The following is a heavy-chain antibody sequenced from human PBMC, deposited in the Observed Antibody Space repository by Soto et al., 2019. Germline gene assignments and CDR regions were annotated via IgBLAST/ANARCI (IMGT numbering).Heavy chain of an antibody. D-gene: IGHD4-17*01. V-gene: IGHV3-30*18. CDR1: GFTFRSYG. J-gene: IGHJ4*02. Sequence: GGSLRLSCAPSGFTFRSYGMHWVRQAPGKGLEWVAIISYDGSNKYYADSVKGRFTISRDNSENTLYLQMNTLRAEDTAMYYCVKDSDYGDYFDYWGQGTLVTVSS. CDR2: ISYDGSNK. CDR3: VKDSDYGDYFDY.